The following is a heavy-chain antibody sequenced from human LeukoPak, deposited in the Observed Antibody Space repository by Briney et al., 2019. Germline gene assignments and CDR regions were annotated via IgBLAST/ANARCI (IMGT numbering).Heavy chain of an antibody. D-gene: IGHD3-3*01. Sequence: GGSLRLSCAASGFTFSSYGMHWVRQAPGKGLEWVAFIRYDGSNKYYADSVKGRFTISRDNSKNTLYLQMNSLRAEDTAVYYCAKDPIRLRFLEWLLGPDYWGQGTLVTVSS. CDR3: AKDPIRLRFLEWLLGPDY. V-gene: IGHV3-30*02. CDR1: GFTFSSYG. CDR2: IRYDGSNK. J-gene: IGHJ4*02.